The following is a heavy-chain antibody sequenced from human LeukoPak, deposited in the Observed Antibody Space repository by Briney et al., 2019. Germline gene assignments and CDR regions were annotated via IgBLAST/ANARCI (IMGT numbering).Heavy chain of an antibody. J-gene: IGHJ4*02. V-gene: IGHV1-18*01. CDR1: GYTFTSYG. Sequence: ASVKVSFKASGYTFTSYGISWVRQAPGQGREGMGWSSAYNGKTNYAQKLQGRVTMTTDTSTSTAYMELRSLRSDDTAVYYCARGRITIFGVFMGFDYWGQGTLVTVSS. CDR2: SSAYNGKT. D-gene: IGHD3-3*01. CDR3: ARGRITIFGVFMGFDY.